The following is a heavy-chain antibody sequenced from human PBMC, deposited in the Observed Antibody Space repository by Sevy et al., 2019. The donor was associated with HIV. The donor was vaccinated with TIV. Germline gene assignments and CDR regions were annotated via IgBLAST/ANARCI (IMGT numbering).Heavy chain of an antibody. V-gene: IGHV3-33*01. CDR1: GFTFSSYG. D-gene: IGHD3-16*01. J-gene: IGHJ4*02. Sequence: GGSLRLSCAASGFTFSSYGMHWVRQAPGKGLEWVAVIWFDGSNTYYADSVKGRFTISRDMAEKTLHLQMNSLRAEDTAVYYCARDLEFYDYGAYGPSFMPDYWGQGTLVTVSS. CDR3: ARDLEFYDYGAYGPSFMPDY. CDR2: IWFDGSNT.